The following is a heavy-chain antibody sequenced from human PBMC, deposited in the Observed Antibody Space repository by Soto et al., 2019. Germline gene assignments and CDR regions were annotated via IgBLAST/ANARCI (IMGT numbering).Heavy chain of an antibody. CDR2: ISYDGSNK. J-gene: IGHJ4*02. Sequence: GGSLRLSCAASGFTFSSYAMHWVRQAPGKGLEWVAVISYDGSNKYYADSVKGRFTISRDNSKNTLYLQMNSLRAEDTAVYYCACTRRRVDTAMVIDYWGQGTLVTVSS. CDR1: GFTFSSYA. CDR3: ACTRRRVDTAMVIDY. V-gene: IGHV3-30-3*01. D-gene: IGHD5-18*01.